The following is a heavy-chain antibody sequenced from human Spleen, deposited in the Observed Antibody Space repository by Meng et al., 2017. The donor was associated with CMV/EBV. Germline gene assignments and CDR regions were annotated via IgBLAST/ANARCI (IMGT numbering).Heavy chain of an antibody. CDR3: ARGTYYYDSSGYYYFDY. D-gene: IGHD3-22*01. V-gene: IGHV4-61*08. CDR1: GGSISSGDYY. CDR2: IYYSGST. J-gene: IGHJ4*02. Sequence: QVRCQGSGPGLVQPSQTPSRTCTVSGGSISSGDYYWSWSRQPPGKGLEWIGYIYYSGSTNYNPSLKSRVTISVDTSKNQFSLKLSSVTAADTAVYYCARGTYYYDSSGYYYFDYWGQGTLVTVSS.